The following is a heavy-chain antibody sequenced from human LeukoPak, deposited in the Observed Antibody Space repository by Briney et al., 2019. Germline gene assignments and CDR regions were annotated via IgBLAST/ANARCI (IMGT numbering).Heavy chain of an antibody. CDR1: GGTFSSYA. V-gene: IGHV1-69*04. J-gene: IGHJ3*02. CDR2: IIPILGIA. Sequence: GASVKVSCKASGGTFSSYAISWVRQAPGQGLEWMGRIIPILGIANYAQKFQGRVTITADKSTSTAYMELSSLRSEDTAVYYCARPRYSQGGDAFDIWGQGTMVTVPS. D-gene: IGHD2-15*01. CDR3: ARPRYSQGGDAFDI.